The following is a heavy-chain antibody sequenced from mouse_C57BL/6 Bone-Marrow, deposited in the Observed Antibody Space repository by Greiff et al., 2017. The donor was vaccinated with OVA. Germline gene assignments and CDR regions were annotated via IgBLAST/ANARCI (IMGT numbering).Heavy chain of an antibody. CDR1: GYTFTSYG. D-gene: IGHD2-13*01. J-gene: IGHJ3*01. V-gene: IGHV1-81*01. Sequence: VKLVHSGAELARPGASVKLSCKASGYTFTSYGISWVKQSTGQGLEWIGVIDPRSGNTYYNEKFKGKATLTADKSSSTAYMVLRSLTSEDSAVYFGARSGYCDVFAYWGQGTLVTVSA. CDR3: ARSGYCDVFAY. CDR2: IDPRSGNT.